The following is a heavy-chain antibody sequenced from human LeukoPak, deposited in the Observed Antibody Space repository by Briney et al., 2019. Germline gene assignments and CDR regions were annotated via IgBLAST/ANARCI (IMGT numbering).Heavy chain of an antibody. Sequence: SETLSLTCTVSGGSISSGDYYWSWIRQPPGKGLEWIGYIYYSGSTYYNPSLKSRVTISVDTSKNQFPLKLSSVTAADTAVYYCARDFSYYDIFTGSYYYYGMDVWGQGTTVTVSS. V-gene: IGHV4-30-4*01. CDR1: GGSISSGDYY. J-gene: IGHJ6*02. D-gene: IGHD3-9*01. CDR3: ARDFSYYDIFTGSYYYYGMDV. CDR2: IYYSGST.